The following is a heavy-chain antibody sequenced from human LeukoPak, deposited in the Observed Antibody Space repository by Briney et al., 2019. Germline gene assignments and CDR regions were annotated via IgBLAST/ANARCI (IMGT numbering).Heavy chain of an antibody. D-gene: IGHD2-2*01. V-gene: IGHV1-2*02. CDR3: ARSGDRGQLREGYYFDY. Sequence: ASVKVSCKASGYTFTGYYMHWVRQAPGQGLEWMGWINPNSGGTNYAQKFQGRVTMTRDTSISTAYMELSRLRSDDTAVYYCARSGDRGQLREGYYFDYWGQGTLVTVSS. J-gene: IGHJ4*02. CDR1: GYTFTGYY. CDR2: INPNSGGT.